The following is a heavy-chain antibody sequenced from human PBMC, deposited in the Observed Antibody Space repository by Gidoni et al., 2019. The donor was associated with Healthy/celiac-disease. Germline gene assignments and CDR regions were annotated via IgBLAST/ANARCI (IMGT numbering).Heavy chain of an antibody. V-gene: IGHV3-23*01. Sequence: EVQLLESGGGLVQPGGSLRLSCAASGFTFSRYAMSWVRQAPGKGLVWVSAISGSGGSTYYADSVKGRFTISRDNSKNTLYLQMNSMRAEDTGVYYCAKRGMVRGVIIPLDYWGQGTLVTISS. D-gene: IGHD3-10*01. CDR1: GFTFSRYA. CDR3: AKRGMVRGVIIPLDY. CDR2: ISGSGGST. J-gene: IGHJ4*02.